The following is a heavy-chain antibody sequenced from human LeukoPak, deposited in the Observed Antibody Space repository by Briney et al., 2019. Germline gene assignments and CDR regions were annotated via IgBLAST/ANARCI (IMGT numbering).Heavy chain of an antibody. CDR1: GFTFGDHA. Sequence: GGSLRLSCTASGFTFGDHAMSWVRQAPGKGLEWVGLIGSKTYGGTTGYAASVKGRFTISRADSKSIADLQMNSLKTEDTAVYYCASRPIQQWLYYGMDVWGQGTTVTVSS. V-gene: IGHV3-49*04. J-gene: IGHJ6*02. CDR3: ASRPIQQWLYYGMDV. D-gene: IGHD5-18*01. CDR2: IGSKTYGGTT.